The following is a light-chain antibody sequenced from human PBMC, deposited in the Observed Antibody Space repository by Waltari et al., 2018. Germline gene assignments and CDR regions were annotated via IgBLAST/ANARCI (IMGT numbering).Light chain of an antibody. V-gene: IGLV2-14*03. CDR3: SSFTSASTVGVI. J-gene: IGLJ2*01. CDR1: SSDVGHYNY. CDR2: DVS. Sequence: QSALTQPASVSGSPGQSITISCTGTSSDVGHYNYGSWYQQRPGKAPKLMIYDVSYRPSGISSRFSGSKSGSTASLTIYGLQAEDEADYYCSSFTSASTVGVIFGGGTKLTVL.